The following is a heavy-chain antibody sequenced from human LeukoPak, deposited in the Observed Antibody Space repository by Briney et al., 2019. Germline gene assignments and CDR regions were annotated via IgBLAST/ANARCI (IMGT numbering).Heavy chain of an antibody. V-gene: IGHV3-15*01. J-gene: IGHJ5*02. CDR3: TTDLRFHWSSCYNH. CDR1: GFTFSNAW. D-gene: IGHD2-2*01. CDR2: IKSKSDGGTT. Sequence: PGGSLRLSCAASGFTFSNAWMSWVRQAPGKGLEWVGRIKSKSDGGTTDYAAPVKGRFTISRDDSKNMLYLQMKSLKTDDTAVYYCTTDLRFHWSSCYNHWGQGTLVTVSS.